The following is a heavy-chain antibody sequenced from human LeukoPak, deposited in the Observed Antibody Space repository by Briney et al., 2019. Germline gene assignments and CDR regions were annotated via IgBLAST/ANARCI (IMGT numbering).Heavy chain of an antibody. J-gene: IGHJ5*02. Sequence: GESLKISCKGSGYSFTSYWIGWVRQMPGKGLKWMGIIYPGDSDARYSPSFQGQVTISADKSISTAYLQWSSLKASDTAMYYCARQGYSSSWYYWFDPWGQGTLVTVSS. V-gene: IGHV5-51*01. CDR1: GYSFTSYW. CDR3: ARQGYSSSWYYWFDP. D-gene: IGHD6-13*01. CDR2: IYPGDSDA.